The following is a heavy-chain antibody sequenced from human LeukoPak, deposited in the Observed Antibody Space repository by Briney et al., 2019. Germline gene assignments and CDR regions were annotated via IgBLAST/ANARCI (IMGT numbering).Heavy chain of an antibody. D-gene: IGHD3-10*01. CDR2: IKEDGSEK. CDR3: ARQAGVF. Sequence: GSLRLSCVASGFTFSNYLMSWVRQAPGKGLEWVANIKEDGSEKYYVDSVKGRFTISRDNAKNSLYLQMNSLRAEDTAVYYCARQAGVFWGQGTLVTVSS. CDR1: GFTFSNYL. V-gene: IGHV3-7*01. J-gene: IGHJ4*02.